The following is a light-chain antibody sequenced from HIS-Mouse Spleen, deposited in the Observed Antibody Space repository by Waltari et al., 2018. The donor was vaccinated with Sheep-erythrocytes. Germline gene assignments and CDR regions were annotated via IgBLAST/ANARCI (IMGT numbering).Light chain of an antibody. CDR1: ALPKKY. V-gene: IGLV3-10*01. J-gene: IGLJ2*01. CDR2: EDS. CDR3: YSTDSSGNHSV. Sequence: SYELTQPPSVSVSPGQTARITCSGDALPKKYAYWYQQKSGQAPVLVIYEDSKRPTGIPDGFSGSSSGTMATLTISGAQVEDEADYYCYSTDSSGNHSVFGGGTKLTVL.